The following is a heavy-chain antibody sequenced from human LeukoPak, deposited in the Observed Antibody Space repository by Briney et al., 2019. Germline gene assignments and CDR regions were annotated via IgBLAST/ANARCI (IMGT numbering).Heavy chain of an antibody. CDR2: IKQDGSEK. V-gene: IGHV3-7*01. D-gene: IGHD6-13*01. CDR1: GFTFSSYW. CDR3: ARVPTAGKGRIDY. Sequence: GGSLRLSCAASGFTFSSYWMSWVRQAPGKGLEWVANIKQDGSEKYYVDSVKGRFTISRDNAKNSLYLQMNSLRAEDTAVYYCARVPTAGKGRIDYWGQGTLVTVSS. J-gene: IGHJ4*02.